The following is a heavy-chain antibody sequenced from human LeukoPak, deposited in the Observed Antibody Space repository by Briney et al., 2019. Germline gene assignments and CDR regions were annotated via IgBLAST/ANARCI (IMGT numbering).Heavy chain of an antibody. J-gene: IGHJ4*02. CDR3: ATQPYYYDSSVY. D-gene: IGHD3-22*01. Sequence: ASVKVSCKASGYTFTSYGISWVRQAPGQGLEWMGWISAYNGNTNYAQKLQGRVTMTTDTSTSTAYMELRSLRSHDTAVYYCATQPYYYDSSVYWGQGTLVTVSS. CDR2: ISAYNGNT. V-gene: IGHV1-18*01. CDR1: GYTFTSYG.